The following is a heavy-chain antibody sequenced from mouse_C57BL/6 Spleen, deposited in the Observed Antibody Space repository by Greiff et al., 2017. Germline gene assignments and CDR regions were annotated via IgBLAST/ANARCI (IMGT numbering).Heavy chain of an antibody. CDR2: IYPGSGST. CDR1: GYTFTSYW. V-gene: IGHV1-55*01. D-gene: IGHD2-1*01. Sequence: QVQLQQPGAELVKPGASVKMSCKASGYTFTSYWITWVKQRPGQGLEWIGDIYPGSGSTKYNEKFKSKATLTVDTSSSTAYMQLSSLTSEDSAVYYGARGSYGNYVGFAYWGQGTLVTVSA. CDR3: ARGSYGNYVGFAY. J-gene: IGHJ3*01.